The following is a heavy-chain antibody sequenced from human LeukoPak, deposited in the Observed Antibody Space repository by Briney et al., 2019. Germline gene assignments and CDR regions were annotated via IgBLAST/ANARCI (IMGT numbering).Heavy chain of an antibody. CDR3: AREARPDYGDCGY. CDR2: IIPILGIA. CDR1: GGTFSSYA. Sequence: ASVKVSCKASGGTFSSYAISWVRQAPGQGLEWMGRIIPILGIANYAQKFQGRVTITADKSTSTAYMELSSLRSEDTAVYYCAREARPDYGDCGYWGQGTLVTVSS. V-gene: IGHV1-69*04. J-gene: IGHJ4*02. D-gene: IGHD3-16*01.